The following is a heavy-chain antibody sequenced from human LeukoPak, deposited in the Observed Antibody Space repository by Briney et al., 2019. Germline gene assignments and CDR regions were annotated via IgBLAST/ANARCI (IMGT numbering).Heavy chain of an antibody. CDR3: AREGRDGYGAYAFDI. J-gene: IGHJ3*02. CDR2: IKQDGSEK. V-gene: IGHV3-7*01. D-gene: IGHD5-24*01. CDR1: GFTFSSYS. Sequence: GGSLRLSCAASGFTFSSYSMSWVRQAPGKGLEWVANIKQDGSEKYYVDSVKGRFTISRDNAKNSLYLQMNSLRAEDTAVYYCAREGRDGYGAYAFDIWGQGTMVTVSS.